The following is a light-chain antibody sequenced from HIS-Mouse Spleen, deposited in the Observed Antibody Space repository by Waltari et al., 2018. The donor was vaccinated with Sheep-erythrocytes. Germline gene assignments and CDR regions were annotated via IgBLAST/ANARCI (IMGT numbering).Light chain of an antibody. Sequence: QSALTQPPSASGSPGQSVTISCTGTSIDVGGYNYVSWYQQHPGKAPKLMIYEVSKRPSGVPDRFSGSKSGNTASLTVSGLQAEDEADYYCSSYAGSNNWVFGGGTK. CDR1: SIDVGGYNY. CDR3: SSYAGSNNWV. CDR2: EVS. J-gene: IGLJ3*02. V-gene: IGLV2-8*01.